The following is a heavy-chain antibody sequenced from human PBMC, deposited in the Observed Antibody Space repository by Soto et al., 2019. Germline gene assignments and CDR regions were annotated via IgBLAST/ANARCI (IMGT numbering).Heavy chain of an antibody. Sequence: QVQLQESGPGLVKPSQTLSLTCTVSGGSINSGDYYWSWIRQPPGKGLEWIGHIYYSGSTYYNPSLTSRVIISADMSENQFSLKLSSVTAADTAVYFCARCGITYGSHYWGQGTLVTVSS. CDR3: ARCGITYGSHY. D-gene: IGHD3-10*01. CDR2: IYYSGST. J-gene: IGHJ4*02. CDR1: GGSINSGDYY. V-gene: IGHV4-30-4*01.